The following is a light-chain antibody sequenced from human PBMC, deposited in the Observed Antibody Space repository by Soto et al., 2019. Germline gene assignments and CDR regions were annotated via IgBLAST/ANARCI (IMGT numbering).Light chain of an antibody. J-gene: IGKJ5*01. CDR1: HSVSGSY. V-gene: IGKV3D-15*01. CDR3: QQYNSWPPYT. Sequence: EIVMTQSPATLSLSPGERATLSCRASHSVSGSYLAWFRQKPGQAPRLLIYGASSRATGIPDRFIGSGSGTEFTLTISSLQSEDFAVYYCQQYNSWPPYTFGQGTRLEIK. CDR2: GAS.